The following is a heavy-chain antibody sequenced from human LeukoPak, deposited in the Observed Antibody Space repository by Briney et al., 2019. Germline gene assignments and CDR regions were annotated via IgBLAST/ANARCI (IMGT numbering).Heavy chain of an antibody. CDR1: GDSVSRSDSY. D-gene: IGHD3-22*01. Sequence: SETLSLTCTIFGDSVSRSDSYWDWIRQPPGKGLEWIGTIYYSGRTYYSPSLKSRVTLSVDMSNNQFSLTLSSVTAADTALYFCARRRYYDSSGYLEWGQGTLVTVPS. CDR2: IYYSGRT. CDR3: ARRRYYDSSGYLE. V-gene: IGHV4-39*01. J-gene: IGHJ1*01.